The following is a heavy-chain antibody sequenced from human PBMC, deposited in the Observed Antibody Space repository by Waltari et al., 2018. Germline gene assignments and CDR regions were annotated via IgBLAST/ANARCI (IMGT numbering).Heavy chain of an antibody. CDR3: ARGVGAAAGTLNFDY. Sequence: QVQLQESGPGLVKPSETLSLTCTVSGGSTSSHYWSWIRQPPGKGLEWIGYIYYSGSTNYNPSLKSRVTISVDTSKNQFSLKLSSVTAADTAVYYCARGVGAAAGTLNFDYWGQGTLVTVSS. CDR2: IYYSGST. J-gene: IGHJ4*02. CDR1: GGSTSSHY. D-gene: IGHD6-13*01. V-gene: IGHV4-59*11.